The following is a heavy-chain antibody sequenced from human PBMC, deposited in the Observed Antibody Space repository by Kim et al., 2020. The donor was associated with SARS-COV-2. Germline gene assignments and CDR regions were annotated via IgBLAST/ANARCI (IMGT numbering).Heavy chain of an antibody. V-gene: IGHV1-58*01. J-gene: IGHJ1*01. Sequence: SVKVSCKTYGFIFTNSAVQWVRQTRGQGLEWIGWIVVGSGNTNYAQKFQERVTITRDMSTTTAYMELSSLRSEDTAVYYCAASGGTLGHFQHWGQGTLVTVSS. CDR2: IVVGSGNT. CDR1: GFIFTNSA. CDR3: AASGGTLGHFQH. D-gene: IGHD6-6*01.